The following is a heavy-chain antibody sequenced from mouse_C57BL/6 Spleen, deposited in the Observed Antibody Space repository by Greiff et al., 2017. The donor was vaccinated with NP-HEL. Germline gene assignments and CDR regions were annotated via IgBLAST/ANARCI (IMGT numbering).Heavy chain of an antibody. CDR2: IDPEPGGT. V-gene: IGHV1-15*01. CDR3: TRSRVSPFDY. Sequence: QVQLQQSGAELVRPGASVTLSCKASGYTFTDYEMHWVKQTPVHGLEWIGAIDPEPGGTAYNQKFKGKAILTADKSSSTAYLELRSLTSEDSAVYYCTRSRVSPFDYWGQGTTRTVSS. J-gene: IGHJ2*01. CDR1: GYTFTDYE.